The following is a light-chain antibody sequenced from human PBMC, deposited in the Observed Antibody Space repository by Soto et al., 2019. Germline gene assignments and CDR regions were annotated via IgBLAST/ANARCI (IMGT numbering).Light chain of an antibody. CDR1: QSVSSY. CDR2: DAS. J-gene: IGKJ4*01. V-gene: IGKV3-11*01. Sequence: EIVLTQSPATLSLSPGERATLSCRASQSVSSYLAWYQQKPGQAPRLLIYDASNRATGIPARFSGSGSGTDFTLNISSLEPEDFAVYYCQQRSNWVFGGGTKVEIK. CDR3: QQRSNWV.